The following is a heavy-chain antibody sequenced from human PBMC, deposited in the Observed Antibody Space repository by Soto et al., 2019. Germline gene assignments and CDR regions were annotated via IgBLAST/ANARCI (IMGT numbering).Heavy chain of an antibody. D-gene: IGHD1-20*01. CDR3: AKLRRGISGKTNGMDV. J-gene: IGHJ6*02. Sequence: PGESLKISCKGSGYSFNSDWIGWVRQMPGKGLEWMGIIYPGDSDTRYSPSFEGQVTISADKSISTAYLQWSSLKASDTAMYYCAKLRRGISGKTNGMDVWGQGTTVTVSS. V-gene: IGHV5-51*01. CDR2: IYPGDSDT. CDR1: GYSFNSDW.